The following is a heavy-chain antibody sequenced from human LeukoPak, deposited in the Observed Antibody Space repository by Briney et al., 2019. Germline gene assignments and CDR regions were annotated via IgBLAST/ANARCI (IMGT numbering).Heavy chain of an antibody. CDR1: GYTFIGYY. Sequence: ASVKVSCKASGYTFIGYYIHWVRQAPGQGLEWMGWINPNSGGTNFAQKFQGRVTMTRDTLISTAYMDLSRLRSGDTAVYYCARDQQSAADGSFFDYWGQGTLVTVSS. CDR2: INPNSGGT. V-gene: IGHV1-2*02. CDR3: ARDQQSAADGSFFDY. D-gene: IGHD6-13*01. J-gene: IGHJ4*02.